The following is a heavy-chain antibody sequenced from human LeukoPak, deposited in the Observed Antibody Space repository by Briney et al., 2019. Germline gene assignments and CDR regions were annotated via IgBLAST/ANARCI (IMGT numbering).Heavy chain of an antibody. D-gene: IGHD2-15*01. CDR2: ISYDGSNK. J-gene: IGHJ6*02. CDR3: AKDIAAATRRDYYYYGLDV. Sequence: PGRPLRLSCAASEFTFTNYGMHWVRQAPGKGLEWVAVISYDGSNKHSADSVKGRFTISRDNSRNTLYLQMNSLRAEDTAVYYCAKDIAAATRRDYYYYGLDVWGQGTTVTVSS. V-gene: IGHV3-30*18. CDR1: EFTFTNYG.